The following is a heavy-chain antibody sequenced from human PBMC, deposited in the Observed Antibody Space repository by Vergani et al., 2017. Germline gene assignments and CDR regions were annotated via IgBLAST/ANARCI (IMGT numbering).Heavy chain of an antibody. Sequence: QVQLVQSGAEVKKPGASVKVSCQASGYTFTSYYIHWVRQAPGQGLEWLGIINPSGGSTNYAQKFQGRVTMTRDTSTGTVFMELISLRSGDTAVYYCARGSGRTSCYKRGEDWVDPWGQGTLVTVSS. V-gene: IGHV1-46*01. J-gene: IGHJ5*02. CDR2: INPSGGST. CDR1: GYTFTSYY. CDR3: ARGSGRTSCYKRGEDWVDP. D-gene: IGHD2-2*02.